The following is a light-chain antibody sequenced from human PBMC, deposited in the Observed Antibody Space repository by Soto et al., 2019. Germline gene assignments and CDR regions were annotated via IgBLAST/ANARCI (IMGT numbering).Light chain of an antibody. J-gene: IGKJ4*01. Sequence: DIQMTQSPSSLSASLGDRVSITCRASQGIGVCLAWFQQKRWNAPKLLSYAASTLQSGVPSRFSGSGSGTDFTLTVSSLEPEDVATYYCQTYNSAPLTFGGGTRVEIK. CDR2: AAS. CDR3: QTYNSAPLT. V-gene: IGKV1-27*01. CDR1: QGIGVC.